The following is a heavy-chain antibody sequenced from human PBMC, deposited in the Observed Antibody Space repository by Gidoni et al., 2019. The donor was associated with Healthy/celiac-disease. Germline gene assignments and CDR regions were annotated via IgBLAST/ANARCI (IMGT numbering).Heavy chain of an antibody. CDR3: AKDKAYDYGDYADAFDI. V-gene: IGHV3-23*01. CDR2: ISGSGGST. D-gene: IGHD4-17*01. J-gene: IGHJ3*02. Sequence: EVQLLESGGGLVQPGGSLRLSCAASGFTFSSYAMSWVRQAPGKVLEWVSAISGSGGSTYYADSVKGRFTISRDNSKNTLYLQMNSLRAEDTAVYYCAKDKAYDYGDYADAFDIWGQGTMVTVFS. CDR1: GFTFSSYA.